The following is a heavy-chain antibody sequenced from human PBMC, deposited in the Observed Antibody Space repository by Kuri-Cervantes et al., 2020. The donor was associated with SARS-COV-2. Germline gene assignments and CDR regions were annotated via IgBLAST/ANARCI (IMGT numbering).Heavy chain of an antibody. Sequence: GGSLRLSCAASGFTFSDYYMSWIRQAPGKGLEWLSYISSSGSTKYYADSVKGRFTISRDNAKNSLYLQMNSLRAEDTAVYYCAREGLQQWLISHYGLDLWGQGTMVTVSS. V-gene: IGHV3-11*01. D-gene: IGHD6-19*01. CDR2: ISSSGSTK. J-gene: IGHJ6*02. CDR3: AREGLQQWLISHYGLDL. CDR1: GFTFSDYY.